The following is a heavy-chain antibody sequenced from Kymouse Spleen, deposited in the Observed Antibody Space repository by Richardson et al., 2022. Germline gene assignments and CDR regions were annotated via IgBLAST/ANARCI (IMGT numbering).Heavy chain of an antibody. Sequence: EVQLVESGGGLVQPGGSLKLSCAASGFTFSGSAMHWVRQASGKGLEWVGRIRSKANSYATAYAASVKGRFTISRDDSKNTAYLQMNSLKTEDTAVYYCTRGGITGTTGYYYGMDVWGQGTTVTVSS. V-gene: IGHV3-73*02. J-gene: IGHJ6*02. CDR1: GFTFSGSA. D-gene: IGHD1-7*01. CDR3: TRGGITGTTGYYYGMDV. CDR2: IRSKANSYAT.